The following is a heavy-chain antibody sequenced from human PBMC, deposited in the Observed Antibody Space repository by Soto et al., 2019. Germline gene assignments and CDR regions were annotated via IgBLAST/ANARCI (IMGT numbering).Heavy chain of an antibody. CDR2: ISWNSGSI. D-gene: IGHD3-3*01. CDR3: AKTKSGYYTCLDY. Sequence: EVQLVESGGGLVQPGRSLRLSCAASGFTFDDYAMHWVRQAPGKGLEWVSGISWNSGSIGYADSVKGRFTISRDNAKNSLYLQKNSLRAEDTALYYCAKTKSGYYTCLDYWGQGTLVTVSS. J-gene: IGHJ4*02. CDR1: GFTFDDYA. V-gene: IGHV3-9*01.